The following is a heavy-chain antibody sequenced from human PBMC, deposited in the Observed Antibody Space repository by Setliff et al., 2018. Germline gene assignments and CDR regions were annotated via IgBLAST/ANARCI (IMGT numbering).Heavy chain of an antibody. D-gene: IGHD1-1*01. V-gene: IGHV3-7*01. CDR3: AGDGHNVYYFDY. CDR2: INPHASEK. J-gene: IGHJ4*02. CDR1: GFTFSSFW. Sequence: PGGSLRLSCAASGFTFSSFWMSWVRQSPGKGLEWLASINPHASEKYYVDSVKGQFTVSRDNAKNTLYLQMNSLRAEDTAVYYCAGDGHNVYYFDYWGLGTLVTAPQ.